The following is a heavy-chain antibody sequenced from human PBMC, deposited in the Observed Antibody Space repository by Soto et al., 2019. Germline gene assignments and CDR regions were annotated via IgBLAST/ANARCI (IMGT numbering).Heavy chain of an antibody. CDR3: ARDLSFGYYGMDV. CDR1: GFTFSSYN. D-gene: IGHD3-10*01. Sequence: AGGSLILSCAASGFTFSSYNMNWVRQAPGKGLEWVSYISSSSGTIYYGDSVKGRFTISRDNAKNSLYLQMNSLRAEDTAVYYCARDLSFGYYGMDVWGQGTTVTVSS. V-gene: IGHV3-48*01. J-gene: IGHJ6*02. CDR2: ISSSSGTI.